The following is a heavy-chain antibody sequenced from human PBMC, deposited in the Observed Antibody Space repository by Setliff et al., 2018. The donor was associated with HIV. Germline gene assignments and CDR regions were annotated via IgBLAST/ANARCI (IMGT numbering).Heavy chain of an antibody. D-gene: IGHD6-13*01. V-gene: IGHV3-21*01. CDR2: ISSSSSYT. CDR1: GFTFSSYS. Sequence: GGSLRLSCAASGFTFSSYSMNWVRQAPGKGLEWVSYISSSSSYTHYADSVKGRFTISRDNAKNSLYLQMNSLRAEDTAVYYCAREGIAAAGSYSYGFGQIDYWGQGTLVTVSS. CDR3: AREGIAAAGSYSYGFGQIDY. J-gene: IGHJ4*02.